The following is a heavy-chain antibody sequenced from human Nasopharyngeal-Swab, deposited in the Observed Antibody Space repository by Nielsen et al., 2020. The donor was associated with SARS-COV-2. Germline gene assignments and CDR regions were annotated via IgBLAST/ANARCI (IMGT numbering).Heavy chain of an antibody. D-gene: IGHD2-2*01. CDR2: ITSSGAAM. Sequence: GGSLRLSCAASGFTFSDYYMSWIRQAPGKGLEWVSYITSSGAAMYYTDSVRGRFNISRDNAKTSLFIQMNSLRAEDTALYLCARPACTSCPHDVFEVWGPGTMVTVSS. CDR3: ARPACTSCPHDVFEV. J-gene: IGHJ3*01. CDR1: GFTFSDYY. V-gene: IGHV3-11*01.